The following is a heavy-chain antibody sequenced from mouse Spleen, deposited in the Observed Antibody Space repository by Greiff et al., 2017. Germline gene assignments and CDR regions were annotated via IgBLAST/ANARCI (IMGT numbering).Heavy chain of an antibody. V-gene: IGHV5-17*01. Sequence: EVQLVESGGGLVKPGGSLKLSCAASGFTFSDYGMHWVRQAPEKGLEWVAYISSGSSTIYYADTVKGRFTISRDNAKNTLFLQMTSLRSEDTAMYYCARQGYRYDGGYFDVWGAGTTVTVSS. CDR2: ISSGSSTI. J-gene: IGHJ1*01. D-gene: IGHD2-14*01. CDR3: ARQGYRYDGGYFDV. CDR1: GFTFSDYG.